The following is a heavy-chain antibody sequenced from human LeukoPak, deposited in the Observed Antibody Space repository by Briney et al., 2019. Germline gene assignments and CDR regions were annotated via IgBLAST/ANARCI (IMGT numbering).Heavy chain of an antibody. CDR2: ISGSGGST. CDR3: ARRDYYYCFDY. D-gene: IGHD3-22*01. V-gene: IGHV3-23*01. J-gene: IGHJ4*02. CDR1: GFTFTNYA. Sequence: GGSLRLSCAASGFTFTNYAMSWVRQAPGKGLEWVSVISGSGGSTYYADSVKGRFTISRDNSKDTLYLQMNSLRAEDTAVYYCARRDYYYCFDYWGQGTLVTVSS.